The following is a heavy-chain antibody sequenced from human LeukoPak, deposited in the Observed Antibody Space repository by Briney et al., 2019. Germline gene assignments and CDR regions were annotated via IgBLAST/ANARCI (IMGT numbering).Heavy chain of an antibody. CDR3: AKDLAGLQWLAPCFDY. J-gene: IGHJ4*02. V-gene: IGHV3-30*18. CDR2: ISYHGSDT. D-gene: IGHD6-19*01. Sequence: GRSLRLSCAASGFTFSSYGMHWVRQAPGKGLEWVAVISYHGSDTFYADSVKGRFTISRDNSKNTLYLQMNSLRVEDTAVYYCAKDLAGLQWLAPCFDYWGQGTPVTVSS. CDR1: GFTFSSYG.